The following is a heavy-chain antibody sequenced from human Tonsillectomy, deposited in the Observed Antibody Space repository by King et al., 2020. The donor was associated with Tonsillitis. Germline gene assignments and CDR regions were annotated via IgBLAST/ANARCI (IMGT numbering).Heavy chain of an antibody. CDR1: GYTFTGYY. J-gene: IGHJ4*02. CDR2: INPNSGGT. V-gene: IGHV1-2*02. CDR3: ARDLTKELGENYFDY. D-gene: IGHD7-27*01. Sequence: QVQLVESGAEVKKPGASVKVSCKASGYTFTGYYMHWVRQAPGQGLEWMGWINPNSGGTNYAQKFQGRVTMTRDTSIRTAYMELRRLRSDDTAVYYCARDLTKELGENYFDYWGQGTLVTVSS.